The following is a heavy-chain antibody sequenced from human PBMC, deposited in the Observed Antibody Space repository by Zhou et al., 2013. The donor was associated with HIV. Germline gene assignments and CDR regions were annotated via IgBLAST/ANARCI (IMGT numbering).Heavy chain of an antibody. CDR2: IIPVFGTT. CDR3: ASFCGGDCYPHFDY. CDR1: GGTFSSFA. Sequence: QVQLVQSGAEVKKPGSSVKISCKASGGTFSSFAISWMRQAPGQGLEFMGGIIPVFGTTNSAQSFQGRLSITADKSTGTTYMELSSLTSYDTAVYYCASFCGGDCYPHFDYWGQGTLVTVSS. V-gene: IGHV1-69*14. J-gene: IGHJ4*02. D-gene: IGHD2-21*02.